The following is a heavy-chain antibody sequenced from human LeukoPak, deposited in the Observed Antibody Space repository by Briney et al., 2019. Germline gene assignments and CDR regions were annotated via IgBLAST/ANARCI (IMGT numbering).Heavy chain of an antibody. Sequence: SETLSLTCTVSGGSISSGGYYWSWIRQHPGKGLEWNVYIYYSGSTYYNPSLKSRVTISVDTSKNQFSLKLSSVTAADTAVYYCAREEPRGSYVRYYYMDVWGKGTTVTVSS. V-gene: IGHV4-31*03. CDR1: GGSISSGGYY. D-gene: IGHD1-26*01. J-gene: IGHJ6*03. CDR2: IYYSGST. CDR3: AREEPRGSYVRYYYMDV.